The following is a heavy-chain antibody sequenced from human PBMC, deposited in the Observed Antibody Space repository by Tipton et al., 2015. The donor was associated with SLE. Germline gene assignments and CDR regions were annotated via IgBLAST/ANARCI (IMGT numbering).Heavy chain of an antibody. D-gene: IGHD4-17*01. J-gene: IGHJ4*02. CDR3: AKDYNYDNADYN. CDR2: IDHSGST. CDR1: GGSIRSSNW. V-gene: IGHV4-4*02. Sequence: TLSLTCAVSGGSIRSSNWWRWVRQPPGKGLEWIGEIDHSGSTNSNPSLKSRVSMSVDKSKNQFSLKLSSVTVADTAVYYCAKDYNYDNADYNWGQGKLVTVSS.